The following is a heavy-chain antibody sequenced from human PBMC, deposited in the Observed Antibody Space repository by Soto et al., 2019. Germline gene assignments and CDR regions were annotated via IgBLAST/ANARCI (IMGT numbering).Heavy chain of an antibody. CDR1: GGAFGSYA. J-gene: IGHJ6*02. Sequence: GASVQVSCPPSGGAFGSYAIIWVRQAPGPGLEWMGGIIPIFGTANYAQKFQGRVTITADESTSTAYMELSSLRSEDTAVYYCASEPYYDILTGYYPYGMDVWGQRTTVTVSS. CDR2: IIPIFGTA. D-gene: IGHD3-9*01. V-gene: IGHV1-69*13. CDR3: ASEPYYDILTGYYPYGMDV.